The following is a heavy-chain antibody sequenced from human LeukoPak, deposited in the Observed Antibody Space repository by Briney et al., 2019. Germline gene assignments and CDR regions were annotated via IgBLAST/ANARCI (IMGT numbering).Heavy chain of an antibody. Sequence: GGSLRLSCAASGFTFSNYAMHWVRQAPGKGLEWVAVISYDGSNKYYADSVKGRFTISRDNSKNTLYLQMNSLRAEDTAVYYCARGLVDPDCYWGQGTLVTVSS. CDR3: ARGLVDPDCY. J-gene: IGHJ4*02. CDR2: ISYDGSNK. CDR1: GFTFSNYA. V-gene: IGHV3-30*14. D-gene: IGHD6-6*01.